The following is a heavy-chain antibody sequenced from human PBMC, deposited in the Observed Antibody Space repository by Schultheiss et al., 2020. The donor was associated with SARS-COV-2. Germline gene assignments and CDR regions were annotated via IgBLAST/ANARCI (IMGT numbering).Heavy chain of an antibody. D-gene: IGHD2-2*01. J-gene: IGHJ4*02. CDR2: ISYDGSNK. V-gene: IGHV3-30*04. Sequence: GGSLRLSCAASGFTFSSYAMSWVRQAPGKGLEWVAVISYDGSNKYYADSVKGRFTISRDNSKNTLYLQMNSLRAEDTAVYYCARGASTTSSRPGGNWGQGTLVTVSS. CDR3: ARGASTTSSRPGGN. CDR1: GFTFSSYA.